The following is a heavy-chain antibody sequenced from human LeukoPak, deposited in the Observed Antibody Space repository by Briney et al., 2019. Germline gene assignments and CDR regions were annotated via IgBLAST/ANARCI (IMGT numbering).Heavy chain of an antibody. CDR2: ISSSSSYI. Sequence: GGSLRLSCAASGFTFSSYSMNWVRQAPGKGLEWVSSISSSSSYIYYADSVKGRFTISRDNSQNTVSLQLNNLRIEDTALYYCAKTSLSDPSGHYYYMDVWGKGTTVTVSS. CDR1: GFTFSSYS. V-gene: IGHV3-21*01. D-gene: IGHD3-3*01. J-gene: IGHJ6*03. CDR3: AKTSLSDPSGHYYYMDV.